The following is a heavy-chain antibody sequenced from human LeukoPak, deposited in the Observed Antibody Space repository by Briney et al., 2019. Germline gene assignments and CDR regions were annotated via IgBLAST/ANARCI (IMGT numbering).Heavy chain of an antibody. Sequence: GGSLRLSCAASGFTVITNDMTWVRQAPGKGLEWVSSISSSSSYIYYADSVKGRFTISRDNAKNSLYLQMNSLRAEDAAVYYCARQIGACSSTSCSKYFQHWGQGTLVTVSS. V-gene: IGHV3-21*01. CDR1: GFTVITND. J-gene: IGHJ1*01. CDR3: ARQIGACSSTSCSKYFQH. D-gene: IGHD2-2*01. CDR2: ISSSSSYI.